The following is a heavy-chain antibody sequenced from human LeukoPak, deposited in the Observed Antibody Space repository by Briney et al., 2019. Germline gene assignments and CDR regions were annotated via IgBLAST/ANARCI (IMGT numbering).Heavy chain of an antibody. J-gene: IGHJ4*02. Sequence: SGTLSLTCAVSGVSINSNNLWRVGRAPPGRGLGGIVESYHSGSTNYDLSLKSRFTISIDNSKKQFSLKLSCVTAADTAVYYCVTNSIGYCSGGNCYQVSDSWGQGTLVTVSS. V-gene: IGHV4-4*02. D-gene: IGHD2-15*01. CDR3: VTNSIGYCSGGNCYQVSDS. CDR1: GVSINSNNL. CDR2: SYHSGST.